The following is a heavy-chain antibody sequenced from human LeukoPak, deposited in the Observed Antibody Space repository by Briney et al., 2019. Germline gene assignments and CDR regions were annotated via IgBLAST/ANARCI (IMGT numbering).Heavy chain of an antibody. CDR3: ARGSGTYYYDSSGYYLDY. CDR1: GGSISSGSYY. Sequence: SETLSLTCTVSGGSISSGSYYWSWIRQPAGKGLEWIGRIYTSGSTNYNPSLKSRVTISVDTSKNQFSLKLSSVTAADTAVYYCARGSGTYYYDSSGYYLDYWGQGTLDTVSS. D-gene: IGHD3-22*01. J-gene: IGHJ4*02. V-gene: IGHV4-61*02. CDR2: IYTSGST.